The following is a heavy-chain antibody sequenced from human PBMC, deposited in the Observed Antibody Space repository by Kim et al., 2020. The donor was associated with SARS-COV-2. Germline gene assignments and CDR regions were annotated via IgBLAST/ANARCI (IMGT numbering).Heavy chain of an antibody. J-gene: IGHJ4*02. CDR2: IKSKTDGGTT. D-gene: IGHD3-9*01. CDR1: GFTFSNAW. V-gene: IGHV3-15*01. Sequence: GGSLRLSCAASGFTFSNAWMSWVRQAPGKGLEWVGRIKSKTDGGTTDYAAPVKGRFTISRDDSKNTLYLQMNSLKTEDTAVYYCTTDLYYDILTGYPIYFDYWGQGTLVTVSS. CDR3: TTDLYYDILTGYPIYFDY.